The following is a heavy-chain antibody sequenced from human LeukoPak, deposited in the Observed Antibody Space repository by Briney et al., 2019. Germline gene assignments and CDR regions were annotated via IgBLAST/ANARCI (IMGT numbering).Heavy chain of an antibody. Sequence: SETLSLTCTVSGGSISSGGYYWSWIRQPPGKGLEWIGYIYHSGSTYYNPSLKSRVTISVDRSKNQFSLKLSSVTAADTAVYYCASWSFSKSKVVLYYFDCWGQGTLVTVSS. CDR3: ASWSFSKSKVVLYYFDC. CDR1: GGSISSGGYY. CDR2: IYHSGST. V-gene: IGHV4-30-2*01. J-gene: IGHJ4*02. D-gene: IGHD2-2*01.